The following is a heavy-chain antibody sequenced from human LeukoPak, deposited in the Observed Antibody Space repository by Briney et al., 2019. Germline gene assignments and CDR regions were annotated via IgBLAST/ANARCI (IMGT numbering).Heavy chain of an antibody. CDR3: YILTGYYQDY. J-gene: IGHJ4*02. CDR1: GGSFSGYY. Sequence: SETLSLTCAVYGGSFSGYYWGWIRQPPGKGLEWIGEINHSGSTNYNPSLKSRVTISVDTSKNQFSLKLSSVTAADTAVYYCYILTGYYQDYWGQGTLVTVSS. CDR2: INHSGST. D-gene: IGHD3-9*01. V-gene: IGHV4-34*01.